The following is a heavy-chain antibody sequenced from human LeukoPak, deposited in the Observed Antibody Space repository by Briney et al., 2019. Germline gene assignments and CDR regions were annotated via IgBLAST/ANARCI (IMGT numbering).Heavy chain of an antibody. J-gene: IGHJ4*02. D-gene: IGHD6-13*01. Sequence: SETLSLNCSVSGGSISSYWWSWIRQPAGKGLEFIGRIYTTGRTNYNPSLKSRVSMSVDTSKNKFSLELSSVTAADTAVYYCARLEQQLVQGAYYFDYWGQGTLVTVSS. CDR2: IYTTGRT. CDR1: GGSISSYW. CDR3: ARLEQQLVQGAYYFDY. V-gene: IGHV4-4*07.